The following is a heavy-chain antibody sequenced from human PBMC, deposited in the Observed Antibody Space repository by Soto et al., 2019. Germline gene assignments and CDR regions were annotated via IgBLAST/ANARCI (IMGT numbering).Heavy chain of an antibody. CDR2: IGGPGDDT. CDR3: AKDRMSRNSVWDPFDV. CDR1: GFIFSEYA. J-gene: IGHJ3*01. V-gene: IGHV3-23*01. Sequence: EVQLLESGGGLVQPGGSLRLSCTPSGFIFSEYAMSWVRRAPGKGLEWVSSIGGPGDDTYYADYVKGRFTISRDNSKNTLYLQMSSLRGDDTAIYYCAKDRMSRNSVWDPFDVWGQGTMVIVSS. D-gene: IGHD4-4*01.